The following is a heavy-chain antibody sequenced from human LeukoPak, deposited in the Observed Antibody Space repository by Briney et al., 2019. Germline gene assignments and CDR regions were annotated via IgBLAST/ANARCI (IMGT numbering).Heavy chain of an antibody. J-gene: IGHJ6*02. CDR2: IRSKSYGETT. D-gene: IGHD6-13*01. V-gene: IGHV3-49*04. CDR3: FGYISKSNYGMDV. Sequence: PGGSLRLSCTASGFTFGDYAMNWVRQAPGKGLEWVGLIRSKSYGETTEYAASVRGRFTISRDDSRGVAYLQMNSLRADDTAVYYCFGYISKSNYGMDVWGLGTTVTVSS. CDR1: GFTFGDYA.